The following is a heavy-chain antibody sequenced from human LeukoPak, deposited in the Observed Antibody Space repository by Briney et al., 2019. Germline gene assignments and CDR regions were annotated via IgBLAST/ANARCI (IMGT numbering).Heavy chain of an antibody. V-gene: IGHV3-7*01. D-gene: IGHD1-26*01. Sequence: GGSLRLSCAASGFTFSSYWMSWVRQAPGKGLEWVANIKQDGSEKYYVDSVKGRFTISRDNAKNSLYLQMNSLRAEDTAVYYCARASSGRYFLFTDYWGQGTLVTVSP. CDR3: ARASSGRYFLFTDY. CDR2: IKQDGSEK. J-gene: IGHJ4*02. CDR1: GFTFSSYW.